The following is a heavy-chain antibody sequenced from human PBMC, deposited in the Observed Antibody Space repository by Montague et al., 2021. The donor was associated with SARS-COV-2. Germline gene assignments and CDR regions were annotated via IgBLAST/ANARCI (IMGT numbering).Heavy chain of an antibody. D-gene: IGHD3-16*01. J-gene: IGHJ5*02. Sequence: SETLSLTCTVSGGSFSSTYYYWIWLRPPQGKGLIWIVSNCYSASTYYTPSLKSRFTISVDTTKNQFSLKLSSVTAADTAVYYCVRRPGPAAPPGEFDFDPWGRGTLVTVSS. V-gene: IGHV4-39*01. CDR1: GGSFSSTYYY. CDR3: VRRPGPAAPPGEFDFDP. CDR2: NCYSAST.